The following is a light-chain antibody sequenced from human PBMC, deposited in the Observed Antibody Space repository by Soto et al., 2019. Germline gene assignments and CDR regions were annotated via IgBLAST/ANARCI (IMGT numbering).Light chain of an antibody. CDR1: ESVSSSF. CDR2: RTS. Sequence: EVVLTQSPGTLSLSPGERATLSCRASESVSSSFLTWYQQKPGQAPRLLIYRTSHRVTGIPDRFSGSGSGTDFTLTISRLEPEDFAVYFCQHYGNSLWTFGQGTKVEIK. CDR3: QHYGNSLWT. V-gene: IGKV3-20*01. J-gene: IGKJ1*01.